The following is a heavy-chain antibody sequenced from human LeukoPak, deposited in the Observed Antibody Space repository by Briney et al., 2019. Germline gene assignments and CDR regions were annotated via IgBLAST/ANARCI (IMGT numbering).Heavy chain of an antibody. CDR3: ARGADGDYLFSDY. Sequence: TLSLTCSVSGDSISSGGHYWSWIRQHPAKGLEWIGCISYSGSAYYSPSLKSRVIISVDTSKNQFSLKLSSVTAADTAVYYCARGADGDYLFSDYWGQGTLVTVSS. CDR2: ISYSGSA. J-gene: IGHJ4*02. CDR1: GDSISSGGHY. D-gene: IGHD4-17*01. V-gene: IGHV4-31*02.